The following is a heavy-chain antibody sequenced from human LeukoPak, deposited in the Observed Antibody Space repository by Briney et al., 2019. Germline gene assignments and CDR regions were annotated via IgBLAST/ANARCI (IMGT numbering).Heavy chain of an antibody. CDR2: IYYSGST. CDR1: GGSISSYY. D-gene: IGHD3-3*01. Sequence: SETLSLTCTVSGGSISSYYWSWIRQPPGKGLEWIGYIYYSGSTNYNPSLKSRVTISVDTSKNQFSLKLSSVTAADTAVYYCARSEGRFLVWLLPPPPDYLFDYWGQGTLVTVSS. V-gene: IGHV4-59*01. J-gene: IGHJ4*02. CDR3: ARSEGRFLVWLLPPPPDYLFDY.